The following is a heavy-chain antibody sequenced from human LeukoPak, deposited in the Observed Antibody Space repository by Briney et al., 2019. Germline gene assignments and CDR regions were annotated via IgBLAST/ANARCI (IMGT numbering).Heavy chain of an antibody. J-gene: IGHJ4*02. Sequence: RGSLRLSCATSGFPFETNAMSWVRQAPGKGLEWVATIGNTETFYADSVTGRFTISRDNSKNTVNLQMNGLRVEDTAIYYCAKDWIQFNRVFDCFDSWGQGTLVTVSS. CDR3: AKDWIQFNRVFDCFDS. D-gene: IGHD5-18*01. CDR1: GFPFETNA. CDR2: IGNTET. V-gene: IGHV3-23*01.